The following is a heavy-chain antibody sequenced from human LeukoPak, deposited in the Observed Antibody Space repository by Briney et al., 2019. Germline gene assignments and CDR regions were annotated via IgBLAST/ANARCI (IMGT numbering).Heavy chain of an antibody. Sequence: GGSLRLSCAASGFTVSSNYMSWVRQAPGKGLEWVSVIYSGGSTYYADSVRGRFTISRDNSKNTLYLQMNSLRAEDTAVYYCARDRSHLYCSGGSCYSTSYGMDVWGQGTTVTVSS. V-gene: IGHV3-66*01. CDR1: GFTVSSNY. CDR3: ARDRSHLYCSGGSCYSTSYGMDV. D-gene: IGHD2-15*01. J-gene: IGHJ6*02. CDR2: IYSGGST.